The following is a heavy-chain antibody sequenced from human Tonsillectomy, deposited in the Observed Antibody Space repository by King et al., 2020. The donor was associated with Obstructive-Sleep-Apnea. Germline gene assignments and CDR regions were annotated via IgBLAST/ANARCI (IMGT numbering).Heavy chain of an antibody. CDR1: GYTFTGYY. Sequence: QLVQSGAELKNHGASVRVSCTASGYTFTGYYIHWVRQAPGQRLEWMGRINPNGGATNYAQKSQGRVTITRDTSISTAYLELNRLTSDDTAIYYCARVAVATATYCFDYWGQGTLVTVSS. J-gene: IGHJ4*02. CDR2: INPNGGAT. D-gene: IGHD4-17*01. CDR3: ARVAVATATYCFDY. V-gene: IGHV1-2*06.